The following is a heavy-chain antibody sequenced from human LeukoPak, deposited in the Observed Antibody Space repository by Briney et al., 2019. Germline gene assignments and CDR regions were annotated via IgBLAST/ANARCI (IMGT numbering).Heavy chain of an antibody. CDR2: INPNSGGT. V-gene: IGHV1-2*04. J-gene: IGHJ5*02. CDR1: GYTFTSYA. D-gene: IGHD1-26*01. Sequence: ASVKVSCKASGYTFTSYAMHWVRQAPGQGLEWMGWINPNSGGTNYAQKFQGWVTMTRDTSISTAYMELSRLRSDDTAVYYCARDSGSYINWSNPWGQGTLVTVSS. CDR3: ARDSGSYINWSNP.